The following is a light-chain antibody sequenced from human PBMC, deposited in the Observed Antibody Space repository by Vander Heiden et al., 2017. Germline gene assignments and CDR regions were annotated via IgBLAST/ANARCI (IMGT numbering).Light chain of an antibody. CDR2: GNS. J-gene: IGLJ3*02. V-gene: IGLV1-40*01. CDR3: QSYDSSRSGWV. Sequence: QSVLTQPPSVSGAPGQRVTISCTGSSSNIGAGYDVHWSQQTPGTAPKLLIYGNSNRPSGVPDRVSGSKSGTSASLATTGLQAEEEADYYCQSYDSSRSGWVFGGRTKLTVL. CDR1: SSNIGAGYD.